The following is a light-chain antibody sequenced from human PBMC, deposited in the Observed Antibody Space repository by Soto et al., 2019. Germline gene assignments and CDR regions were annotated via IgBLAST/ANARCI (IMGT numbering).Light chain of an antibody. CDR2: DAY. CDR1: QSIRGL. CDR3: QQRHMWPIT. J-gene: IGKJ5*01. V-gene: IGKV3-11*01. Sequence: EVVLTQSPVTLSFSPGERATLSCRGRQSIRGLLAGYHQKPGQAPRHLIYDAYNRATGIPPWFSGSGSGTYFTLTRRRLEPGDSAVYYCQQRHMWPITFGQGKRLDIK.